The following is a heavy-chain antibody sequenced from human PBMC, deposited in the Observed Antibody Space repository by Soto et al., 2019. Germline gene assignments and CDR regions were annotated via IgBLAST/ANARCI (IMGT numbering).Heavy chain of an antibody. V-gene: IGHV1-69*02. Sequence: QVQLVQSGAEVKKPGSSVKVSCKVSGGTFSSYTISWVRQAPGQGLEWMGRIIPILGIANYAQKFQGRVTITADKSTSTAYMELSSLRSEDTAVYYCAIAVAGTHGMDVWGQGTTVTVSS. CDR2: IIPILGIA. J-gene: IGHJ6*02. CDR1: GGTFSSYT. CDR3: AIAVAGTHGMDV. D-gene: IGHD6-19*01.